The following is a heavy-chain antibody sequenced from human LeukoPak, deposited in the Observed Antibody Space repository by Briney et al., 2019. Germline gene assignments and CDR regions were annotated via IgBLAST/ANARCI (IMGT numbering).Heavy chain of an antibody. CDR2: ISRISSTI. V-gene: IGHV3-48*01. CDR3: ARHRDSSGTDY. Sequence: GGSLRLSCAASGFTFSSYDLNWLRPAPGKGLAWVSYISRISSTIYSADALKGRFTISRDNAKNSLFLQMNSLRAEDTAVYYCARHRDSSGTDYWGQGTLATVSS. D-gene: IGHD3-22*01. CDR1: GFTFSSYD. J-gene: IGHJ4*02.